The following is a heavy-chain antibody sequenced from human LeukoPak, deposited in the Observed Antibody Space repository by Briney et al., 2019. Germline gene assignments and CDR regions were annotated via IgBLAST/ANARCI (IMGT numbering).Heavy chain of an antibody. J-gene: IGHJ3*02. V-gene: IGHV1-18*01. CDR2: ISAYNGNT. CDR3: ARDARTIFGVVYGAFDI. CDR1: GYTFTSYG. D-gene: IGHD3-3*01. Sequence: ASVKVSCKASGYTFTSYGISWVRQAPGQGLEWMGWISAYNGNTNYAQKLQGRVTMTTDTSTSTAYMELRSLRSDDTAVYYCARDARTIFGVVYGAFDIWGQGTMVTVSS.